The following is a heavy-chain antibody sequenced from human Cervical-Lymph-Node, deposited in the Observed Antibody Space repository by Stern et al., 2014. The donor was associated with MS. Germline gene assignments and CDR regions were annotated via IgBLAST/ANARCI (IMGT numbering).Heavy chain of an antibody. Sequence: EVQLVQSGAEVKKAGESLKLSCKGYGYSFSSYWIAWVRQMPGKGLEWMGIIYPGDSDTSYSPSFQGQVTISADKSISTAYLQWSRLKASDTAMYFCASFSGSHSDAFDMWGQGTMVTVSS. CDR2: IYPGDSDT. CDR3: ASFSGSHSDAFDM. J-gene: IGHJ3*02. V-gene: IGHV5-51*01. CDR1: GYSFSSYW. D-gene: IGHD1-26*01.